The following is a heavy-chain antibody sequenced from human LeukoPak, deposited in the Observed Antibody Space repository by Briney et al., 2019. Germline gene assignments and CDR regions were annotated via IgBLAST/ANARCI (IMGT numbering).Heavy chain of an antibody. Sequence: ASVKVSCKSSVYTFNDYHMHWVRQAPGPGLEWMGRINPNSGDTNYAQKFQGRVTMTRDTSINTAYMELSGLRSDDTAIYYCARGFYAAHNYFAPWGQGTLVTVSS. V-gene: IGHV1-2*06. CDR2: INPNSGDT. CDR3: ARGFYAAHNYFAP. J-gene: IGHJ5*02. D-gene: IGHD5/OR15-5a*01. CDR1: VYTFNDYH.